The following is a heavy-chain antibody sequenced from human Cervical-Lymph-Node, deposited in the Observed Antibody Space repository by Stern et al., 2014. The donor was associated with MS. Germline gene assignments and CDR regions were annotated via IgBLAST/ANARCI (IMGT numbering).Heavy chain of an antibody. V-gene: IGHV1-69*01. Sequence: VQLVESGAEVKKPGSSVKVSCKASGGTFSSYGVSWVRQAPGQGLEWLGGIIPFFGTTVSPQKFQGRVTISADPSTRTAYMELPRLTSGDPPFFFWGRGGGGGGVVPGSPPLPPPVGYYNYYAMDVWGQGTTVIVSS. J-gene: IGHJ6*02. CDR2: IIPFFGTT. D-gene: IGHD3-3*01. CDR3: GRGGGGGGVVPGSPPLPPPVGYYNYYAMDV. CDR1: GGTFSSYG.